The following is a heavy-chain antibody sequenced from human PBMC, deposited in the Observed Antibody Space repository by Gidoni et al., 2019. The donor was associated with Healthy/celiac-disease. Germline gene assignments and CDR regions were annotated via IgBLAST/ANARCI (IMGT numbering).Heavy chain of an antibody. Sequence: QVQLVASGGGVVQPRRSLILACESAGFPCSSYGMHWVRQAPGKGLEWLAVRWDDGSNKCYADSVKGRFTISRDNSKITLYLQMNSLRAEDTAVYYCARDSTGYDSSGYLRWWGQGTLVTVSS. V-gene: IGHV3-33*01. CDR1: GFPCSSYG. CDR3: ARDSTGYDSSGYLRW. D-gene: IGHD3-22*01. J-gene: IGHJ4*02. CDR2: RWDDGSNK.